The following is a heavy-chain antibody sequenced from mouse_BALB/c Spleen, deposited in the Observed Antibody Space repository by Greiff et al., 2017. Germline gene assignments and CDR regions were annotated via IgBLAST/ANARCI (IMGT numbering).Heavy chain of an antibody. CDR3: ARSIYYYGSSYFDY. J-gene: IGHJ2*01. CDR2: IWAGGST. CDR1: GFSLTSYG. V-gene: IGHV2-9*02. Sequence: VKLMESGPGLVAPSQSLSITCTVSGFSLTSYGVHWVRQPPGKGLEWLGVIWAGGSTNYNSALMSRLSISKDNSKSQVFLKMNSLQTDDTAMYYCARSIYYYGSSYFDYWGQGTTLTVSS. D-gene: IGHD1-1*01.